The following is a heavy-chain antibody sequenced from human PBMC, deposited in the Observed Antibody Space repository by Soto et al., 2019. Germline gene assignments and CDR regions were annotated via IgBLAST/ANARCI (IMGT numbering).Heavy chain of an antibody. CDR1: GFTFNSYA. Sequence: VQLVESGGGVVQPGRSLRLSCAASGFTFNSYAMHWVRRAPGKGLEWMAVMSYDGSNKYYADSVKGRFTISRDNSKNTLYLQMNSLRPEDTALYYCARDGGAYWGQGTLVIVSS. V-gene: IGHV3-30-3*01. CDR2: MSYDGSNK. D-gene: IGHD3-16*01. CDR3: ARDGGAY. J-gene: IGHJ4*02.